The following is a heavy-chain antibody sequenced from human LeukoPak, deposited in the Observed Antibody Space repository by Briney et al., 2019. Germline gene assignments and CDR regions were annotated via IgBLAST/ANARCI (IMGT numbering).Heavy chain of an antibody. CDR3: ARDPDCSSTSCYDGG. J-gene: IGHJ4*02. D-gene: IGHD2-2*01. V-gene: IGHV1-2*06. CDR1: GYTFTGYY. Sequence: ASVKVSCKASGYTFTGYYMHWVRQAPGQGLEWMGRINPNSGGANYAQKFQGRVTMTRDTSISTAYMELSRLRSDDTAVYYCARDPDCSSTSCYDGGWGQGTLVTVSS. CDR2: INPNSGGA.